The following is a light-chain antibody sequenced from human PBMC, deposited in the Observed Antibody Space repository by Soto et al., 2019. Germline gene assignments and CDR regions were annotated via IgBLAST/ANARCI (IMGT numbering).Light chain of an antibody. V-gene: IGKV3-20*01. J-gene: IGKJ1*01. Sequence: EIVLTQSPGTLSLSPGALSTLSCRASQSVSSSYLAWYQQKPGQAPRLLIYGASSRATGIPDRFSGSGSGTDFTLTISRLEPEDFAVYYCQQYGSSPGTFGQGTKVEIK. CDR1: QSVSSSY. CDR2: GAS. CDR3: QQYGSSPGT.